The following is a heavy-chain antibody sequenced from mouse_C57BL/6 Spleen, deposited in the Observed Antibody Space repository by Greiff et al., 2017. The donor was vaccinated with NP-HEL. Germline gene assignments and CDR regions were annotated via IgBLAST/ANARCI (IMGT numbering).Heavy chain of an antibody. CDR1: GFNIKNTY. Sequence: EVQLQQSVAELVRPGASVKLSCTASGFNIKNTYMHWVKQRPEQGLEWIGRIDPANGNTKYAPKFQGKATITADTTSNTAYLQLSSLTSEDTAIYYGAGYGSSLYYAMDYWGQGTSVTVAS. D-gene: IGHD1-1*01. J-gene: IGHJ4*01. CDR2: IDPANGNT. CDR3: AGYGSSLYYAMDY. V-gene: IGHV14-3*01.